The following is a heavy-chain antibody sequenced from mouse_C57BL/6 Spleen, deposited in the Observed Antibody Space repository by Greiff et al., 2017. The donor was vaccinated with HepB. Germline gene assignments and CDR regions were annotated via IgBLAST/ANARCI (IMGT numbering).Heavy chain of an antibody. CDR3: ARSRRRSNYDAMDY. CDR2: IYPGDGDT. CDR1: GYAFSSYW. D-gene: IGHD2-5*01. V-gene: IGHV1-80*01. J-gene: IGHJ4*01. Sequence: VMLVESGAELVKPGASVKISCKASGYAFSSYWMNWVKQRPGKGLEWIGQIYPGDGDTNYNGKFKGKATLTADKSSSTAYMQLSSLTSEDSAVYFCARSRRRSNYDAMDYWGQGTSVTVSS.